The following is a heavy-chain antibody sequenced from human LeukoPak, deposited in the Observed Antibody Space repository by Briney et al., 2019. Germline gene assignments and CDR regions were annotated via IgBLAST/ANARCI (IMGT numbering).Heavy chain of an antibody. J-gene: IGHJ3*02. CDR1: GGSITEGGYS. CDR2: IYLSGYT. Sequence: SETLSLTCTVSGGSITEGGYSWGWIRQPPGKGLEWIGFIYLSGYTYYNPSLKSRVIISLDKSENQFSLKLNSVTAADTAVYYCVRPFIPYSRGFDIWGPGTMVTVSS. V-gene: IGHV4-30-2*01. CDR3: VRPFIPYSRGFDI. D-gene: IGHD2-21*01.